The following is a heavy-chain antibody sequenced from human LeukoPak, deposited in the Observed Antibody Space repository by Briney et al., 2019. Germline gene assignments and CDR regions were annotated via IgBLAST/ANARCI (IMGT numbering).Heavy chain of an antibody. CDR1: RYTLPELS. Sequence: TYTGTRYTLPELSVRRVRQAPGQGKERMGGFDPEDGETIYAQKFQGRVTMTEDTSTDTAYMELSSLRSEDTAVYYCATGIVGSSWYHASWSQGTLVTVSS. D-gene: IGHD6-13*01. CDR2: FDPEDGET. V-gene: IGHV1-24*01. CDR3: ATGIVGSSWYHAS. J-gene: IGHJ4*02.